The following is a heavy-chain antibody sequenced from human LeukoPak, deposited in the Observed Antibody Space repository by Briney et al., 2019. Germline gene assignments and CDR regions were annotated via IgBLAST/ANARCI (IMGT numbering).Heavy chain of an antibody. CDR1: GGTFSSYA. D-gene: IGHD3-10*01. V-gene: IGHV1-69*05. Sequence: SVKVSCKASGGTFSSYAISWVRQAPGQGLEWMGGIIPIFGTANYAQKFQGRVTITTDESTSTAYMELSSLRSEDTAVYYCAREGFAYYYGSGSYSYWFDPWGQGTLVTVSS. CDR3: AREGFAYYYGSGSYSYWFDP. J-gene: IGHJ5*02. CDR2: IIPIFGTA.